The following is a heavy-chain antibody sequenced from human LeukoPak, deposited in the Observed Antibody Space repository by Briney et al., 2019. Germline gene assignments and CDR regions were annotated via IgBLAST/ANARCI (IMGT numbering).Heavy chain of an antibody. Sequence: GASVKVSCKASGYTFTGYYMHWVRQAPGQGLERMGWINPNSGGTNYAQKFQGRVTMTRDTSISTAYMELSRLRSDDTAVYYCARDLGYCSGGSCQRGFVTFDYWGQGTLVTVPS. CDR3: ARDLGYCSGGSCQRGFVTFDY. D-gene: IGHD2-15*01. V-gene: IGHV1-2*02. CDR1: GYTFTGYY. CDR2: INPNSGGT. J-gene: IGHJ4*02.